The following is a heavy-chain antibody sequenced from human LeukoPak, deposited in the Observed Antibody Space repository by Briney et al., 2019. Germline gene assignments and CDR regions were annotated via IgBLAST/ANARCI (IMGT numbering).Heavy chain of an antibody. D-gene: IGHD3-22*01. CDR3: AKDLNYDSSGYPDY. CDR2: IWYGGSNK. J-gene: IGHJ4*02. Sequence: PGRSLRLSCAASGFTFSSYGMHWVRQAPGKGLEWVAVIWYGGSNKYYADSVKGRFTISRDNSKNTLYLQMNSLRAEDTAVYYCAKDLNYDSSGYPDYWGQGTLVTVSS. CDR1: GFTFSSYG. V-gene: IGHV3-33*06.